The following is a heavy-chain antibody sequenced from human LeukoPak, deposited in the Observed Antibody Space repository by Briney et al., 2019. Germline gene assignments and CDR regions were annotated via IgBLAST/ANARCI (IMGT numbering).Heavy chain of an antibody. J-gene: IGHJ4*02. CDR2: ISTSGNT. CDR1: GGSISGYY. D-gene: IGHD6-19*01. Sequence: PSETLSLTCTVSGGSISGYYLNWIRQPPGKGLEWIGYISTSGNTNYNPSLNSRVTMSVDTSKNQFSLKLSSVTAADTAVYYCARQIAVAGNAGFDYWGQGTLVTVSS. V-gene: IGHV4-4*09. CDR3: ARQIAVAGNAGFDY.